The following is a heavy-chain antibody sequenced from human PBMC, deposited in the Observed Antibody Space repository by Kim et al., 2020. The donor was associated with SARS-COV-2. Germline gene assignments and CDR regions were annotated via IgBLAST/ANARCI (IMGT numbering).Heavy chain of an antibody. Sequence: IYDADSSKGRFTVSRDNARNLLYLQMHNLRAEDSAIYFCARDRPPGSWLDLWGQGTPVTVSS. CDR3: ARDRPPGSWLDL. CDR2: I. D-gene: IGHD6-6*01. V-gene: IGHV3-21*01. J-gene: IGHJ5*02.